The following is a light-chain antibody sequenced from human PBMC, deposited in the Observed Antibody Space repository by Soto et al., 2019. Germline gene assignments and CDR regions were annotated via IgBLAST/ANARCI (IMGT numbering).Light chain of an antibody. CDR2: DNS. CDR1: SSNIGNNY. Sequence: QTVVTQPPSVSAAPGQKVTISCSGSSSNIGNNYVSWYQQLPGTAPKLLIYDNSERPSGIPDRFSGSKSGTSATLGITGLQTGDEAGYYCGTWDSSLSAVVFGGGTKVTVL. CDR3: GTWDSSLSAVV. V-gene: IGLV1-51*01. J-gene: IGLJ2*01.